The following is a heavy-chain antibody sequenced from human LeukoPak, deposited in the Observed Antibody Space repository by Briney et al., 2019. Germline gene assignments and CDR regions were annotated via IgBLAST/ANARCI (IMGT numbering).Heavy chain of an antibody. CDR1: GFTLSSYD. Sequence: GGSLRLSCAASGFTLSSYDMHWVRQATGKGLEWVSAIGTAGDTYYPGSVKGRFTISRENAKNSLYLQMNSLRAGNTAVYYCARYGGIAAAGTNAFDIWGQGTMVTVSS. CDR3: ARYGGIAAAGTNAFDI. CDR2: IGTAGDT. V-gene: IGHV3-13*01. D-gene: IGHD6-13*01. J-gene: IGHJ3*02.